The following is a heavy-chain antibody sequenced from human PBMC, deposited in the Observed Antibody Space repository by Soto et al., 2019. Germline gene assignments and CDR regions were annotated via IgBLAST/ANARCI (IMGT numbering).Heavy chain of an antibody. J-gene: IGHJ4*02. V-gene: IGHV3-15*07. D-gene: IGHD3-22*01. CDR3: TTDYYDSSGYYVLGY. CDR1: GFSFSNVW. Sequence: EVQLVESGGALVEPGGSLRLSCAASGFSFSNVWLNWVRQAPGKGLEWVGRIRSKTDGGTTDDAAPAKGRFTISRDDSKNMLYLQMNSLKTEDTAVYYCTTDYYDSSGYYVLGYWGQGTLVTVSS. CDR2: IRSKTDGGTT.